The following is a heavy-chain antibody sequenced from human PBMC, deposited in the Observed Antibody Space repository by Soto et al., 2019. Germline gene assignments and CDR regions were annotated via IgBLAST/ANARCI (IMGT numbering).Heavy chain of an antibody. Sequence: GGSLRLSCSASGFTLSSYGMHWVRQAPGKGLEWVAVIYYDGSNKYYADSVKGRFTISRDNSKNTLYLQMNSLRAEDTAVYYCARDYCSSTSCYGAYYYYYGMDVWGQGTTVTVSS. CDR3: ARDYCSSTSCYGAYYYYYGMDV. D-gene: IGHD2-2*01. CDR2: IYYDGSNK. J-gene: IGHJ6*02. V-gene: IGHV3-30*19. CDR1: GFTLSSYG.